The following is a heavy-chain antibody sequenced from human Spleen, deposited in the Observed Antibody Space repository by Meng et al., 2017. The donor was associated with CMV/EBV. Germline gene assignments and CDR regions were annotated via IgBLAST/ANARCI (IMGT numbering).Heavy chain of an antibody. D-gene: IGHD4-11*01. CDR1: GSTFSSYS. CDR3: ARDPSNDDGVRDY. Sequence: GGSLRLSCAASGSTFSSYSMNWVRQAPGKGLEWVSSISSSSSYIYYADSVKGRFTISRDNAKNSLYLQKNSLRAEDTAVYYGARDPSNDDGVRDYWGQGTLVTVSS. J-gene: IGHJ4*02. CDR2: ISSSSSYI. V-gene: IGHV3-21*01.